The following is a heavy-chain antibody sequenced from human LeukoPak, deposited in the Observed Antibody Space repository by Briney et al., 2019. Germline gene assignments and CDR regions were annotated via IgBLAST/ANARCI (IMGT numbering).Heavy chain of an antibody. CDR1: GGSISSYY. CDR3: ARGHRGYSGYDPKYYYGMDV. Sequence: SETLSLTCTVSGGSISSYYWSWIRQPAGKGLEWIGRIYTSGSTNYNPSLKSRVTMSVDTSKNQFSLKLSSVTAADTAVYYCARGHRGYSGYDPKYYYGMDVWGQRTTVTVSS. D-gene: IGHD5-12*01. CDR2: IYTSGST. J-gene: IGHJ6*02. V-gene: IGHV4-4*07.